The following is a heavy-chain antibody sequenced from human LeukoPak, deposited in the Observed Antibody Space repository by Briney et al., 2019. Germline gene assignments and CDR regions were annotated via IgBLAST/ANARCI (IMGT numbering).Heavy chain of an antibody. CDR1: GGSISSGGYY. D-gene: IGHD2-21*01. Sequence: PSQTLSLTCTVSGGSISSGGYYWSWIRQPPGKGLEWIGYIYYSGSTNYNPSLKSRVTISVDTSKNQFSLKLSSVTAADTAVYYCARHISAGWLLDYWGQGTLVTVSS. V-gene: IGHV4-61*08. CDR3: ARHISAGWLLDY. J-gene: IGHJ4*02. CDR2: IYYSGST.